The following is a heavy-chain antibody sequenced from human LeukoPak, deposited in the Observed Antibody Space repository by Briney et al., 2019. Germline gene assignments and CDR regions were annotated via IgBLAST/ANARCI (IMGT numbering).Heavy chain of an antibody. V-gene: IGHV4-39*07. CDR2: IYYSGTA. D-gene: IGHD3-10*01. CDR1: GGSISSSSYY. Sequence: PSETLSLTCTVSGGSISSSSYYWGWIRQPPGKGLEWIGSIYYSGTAYYNRSLKSRVTISVDTSKNQFSLKLSSVTAADTAVYYCARGPPPGIKNAFDIWGQGTMVTVSS. CDR3: ARGPPPGIKNAFDI. J-gene: IGHJ3*02.